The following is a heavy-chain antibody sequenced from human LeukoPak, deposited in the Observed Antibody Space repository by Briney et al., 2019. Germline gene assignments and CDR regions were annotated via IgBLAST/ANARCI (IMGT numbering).Heavy chain of an antibody. CDR1: GGSFSGYY. V-gene: IGHV4-34*01. CDR2: INHSGST. CDR3: ASLLGRIAAAGSFDY. Sequence: SETLSLTXAVYGGSFSGYYWSWICQPPGKGLEWIGEINHSGSTNYNPSLKSRVTISVDTSKNQFSLKLSSVTAADTAVYYCASLLGRIAAAGSFDYWGQGTLVTVSS. D-gene: IGHD6-13*01. J-gene: IGHJ4*02.